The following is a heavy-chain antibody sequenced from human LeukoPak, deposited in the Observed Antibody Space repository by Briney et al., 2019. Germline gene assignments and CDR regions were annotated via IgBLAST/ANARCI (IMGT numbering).Heavy chain of an antibody. J-gene: IGHJ5*02. D-gene: IGHD6-19*01. CDR3: ARRGTIAVPVFWFDP. CDR2: ISSSGSIR. Sequence: GGSLRLSCAASEFTFSNYEMNWVRQAPGKGLEWVSYISSSGSIRYYADSGKGRFTISRDNAKNSVHLQINRLRAEDTAVYYCARRGTIAVPVFWFDPWGQGTLVIVSS. V-gene: IGHV3-48*03. CDR1: EFTFSNYE.